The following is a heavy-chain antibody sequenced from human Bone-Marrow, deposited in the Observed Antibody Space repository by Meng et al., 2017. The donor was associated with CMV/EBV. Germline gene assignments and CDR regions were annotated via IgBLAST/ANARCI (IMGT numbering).Heavy chain of an antibody. CDR1: GFTSNNYG. Sequence: GESLKISCAASGFTSNNYGMHWVRQAPGKGLEWVAFIRTGGSHKFHAESVKGRFTISRDNSNNTLYLQMNSLSPEDTAVYYCAKDIPMRRGVTAWVDPWGQGTLVTVSS. CDR3: AKDIPMRRGVTAWVDP. J-gene: IGHJ5*02. V-gene: IGHV3-30*02. D-gene: IGHD3-10*01. CDR2: IRTGGSHK.